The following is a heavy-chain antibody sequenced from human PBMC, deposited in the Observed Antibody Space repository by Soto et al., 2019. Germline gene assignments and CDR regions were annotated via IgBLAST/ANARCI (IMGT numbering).Heavy chain of an antibody. CDR2: ISAYNGNT. V-gene: IGHV1-18*01. D-gene: IGHD3-10*01. J-gene: IGHJ4*02. Sequence: ASVKVSCKASGYTFTSYGISWARQAPGQGLEWMGWISAYNGNTNYAQKLQGRFTMTTDTSTSTAYMELRSLRSDDTAVYYCARGSHYYGSGKPYYFDYWGQGTLVTVSS. CDR1: GYTFTSYG. CDR3: ARGSHYYGSGKPYYFDY.